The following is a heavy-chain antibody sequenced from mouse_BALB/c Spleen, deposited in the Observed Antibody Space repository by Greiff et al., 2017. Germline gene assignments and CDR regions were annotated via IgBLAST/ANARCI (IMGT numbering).Heavy chain of an antibody. CDR1: GYTFTSYW. CDR3: ARSVLPGAMDY. Sequence: QVHVKQSGAELAKPGASVKMSCKASGYTFTSYWMHWVKQRPGQGLEWIGYINPSTGYTEYNQKFKDKATLTADKSSSTAYMQLSSLTSEDSAVYYCARSVLPGAMDYWGQGTSVTVSS. J-gene: IGHJ4*01. CDR2: INPSTGYT. D-gene: IGHD1-1*01. V-gene: IGHV1-7*01.